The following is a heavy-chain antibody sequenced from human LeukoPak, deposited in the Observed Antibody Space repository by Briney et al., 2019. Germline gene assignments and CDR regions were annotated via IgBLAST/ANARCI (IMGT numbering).Heavy chain of an antibody. Sequence: GGSLRLSCAASGFTFSTYSMHWVRQAPGKGLEWVSSIRSGSTYINYADSVKGRFTISRDDAKNSLYLQMNSLRAEDTAVYYCARDTDTFDIWGQGTMVTVSS. V-gene: IGHV3-21*01. J-gene: IGHJ3*02. CDR1: GFTFSTYS. CDR2: IRSGSTYI. CDR3: ARDTDTFDI.